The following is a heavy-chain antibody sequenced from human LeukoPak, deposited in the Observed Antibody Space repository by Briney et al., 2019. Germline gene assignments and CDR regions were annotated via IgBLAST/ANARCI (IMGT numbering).Heavy chain of an antibody. CDR3: ARQRLIQLWLRAPYGMDV. Sequence: ASVKVSCKASGYTFTSYYMHWVRQAPGQGLEWMGIINPSGGSTSYAQKFQGRVTMTRGTSTSTVYMELSSLRSEDTAVYYCARQRLIQLWLRAPYGMDVWGQGTTVTVSS. J-gene: IGHJ6*02. V-gene: IGHV1-46*01. D-gene: IGHD5-18*01. CDR2: INPSGGST. CDR1: GYTFTSYY.